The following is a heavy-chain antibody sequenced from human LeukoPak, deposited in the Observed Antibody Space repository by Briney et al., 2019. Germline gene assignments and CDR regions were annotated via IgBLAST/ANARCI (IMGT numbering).Heavy chain of an antibody. D-gene: IGHD3-10*01. V-gene: IGHV4-39*01. J-gene: IGHJ4*02. CDR2: INHSGST. Sequence: SETLSLTCTVSGGSIGSSTYYWSWIRQPPGKGLEWIGEINHSGSTNYNPSLKSRVTISVDTSKNQFSLKLSSVAAADTAVYYCARQIRGLLWFGETFDYWGQGTLVTVSS. CDR3: ARQIRGLLWFGETFDY. CDR1: GGSIGSSTYY.